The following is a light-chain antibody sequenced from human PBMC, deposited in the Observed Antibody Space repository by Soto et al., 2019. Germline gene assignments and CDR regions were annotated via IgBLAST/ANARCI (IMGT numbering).Light chain of an antibody. J-gene: IGLJ1*01. V-gene: IGLV2-14*01. Sequence: QSALTQPASVSGSPGQSIAISCTGSSSDVGIYNYVSWYQQHPGKVPKLIIYKVSNRPSGVSNRFSGSKSGNTASLTNSGLQAEDEADYYCSSYTTSSTRVFGTGTQLTVL. CDR2: KVS. CDR3: SSYTTSSTRV. CDR1: SSDVGIYNY.